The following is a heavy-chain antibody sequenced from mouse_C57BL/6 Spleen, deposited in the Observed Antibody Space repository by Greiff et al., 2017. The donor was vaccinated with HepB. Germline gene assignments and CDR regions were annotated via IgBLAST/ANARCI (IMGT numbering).Heavy chain of an antibody. CDR2: ISDGGSYT. CDR3: ASATGPGAMDY. D-gene: IGHD4-1*02. Sequence: EVQLVESGGGLVKPGGSLKLSCAASGFTFSSYAMSWVRQTPEKRLEWVATISDGGSYTYYPDNVKGRFTISRDNAKNNLYLQMSHLKSEDTAMYYCASATGPGAMDYWGQGTSVTVSS. V-gene: IGHV5-4*01. J-gene: IGHJ4*01. CDR1: GFTFSSYA.